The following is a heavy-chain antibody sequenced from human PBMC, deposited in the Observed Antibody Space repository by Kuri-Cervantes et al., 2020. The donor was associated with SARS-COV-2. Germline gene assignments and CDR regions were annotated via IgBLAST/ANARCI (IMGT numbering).Heavy chain of an antibody. CDR2: ISSSGSTI. J-gene: IGHJ5*02. D-gene: IGHD1-26*01. CDR3: ARVLPGSWFDP. V-gene: IGHV3-11*01. CDR1: GFTFSDYY. Sequence: GESLKISCAASGFTFSDYYMSWIRQAPGKGLEWVSYISSSGSTIYYADSVKGRFTISRDNAKNSLCLQMNSLRGEDTAVYYCARVLPGSWFDPWGQGTLVTVSS.